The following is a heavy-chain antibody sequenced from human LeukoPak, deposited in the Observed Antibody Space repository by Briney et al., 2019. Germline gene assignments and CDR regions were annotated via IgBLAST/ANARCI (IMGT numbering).Heavy chain of an antibody. D-gene: IGHD6-13*01. CDR1: GYTFTGYY. CDR2: INPNSGGT. J-gene: IGHJ4*02. Sequence: ASVKVSCKASGYTFTGYYMHWVRQAPGQGLEWMGWINPNSGGTNYAQKFQGRVTMTRDTSTSTAYMELRSLRSDDTAVYYCARSVGDSSSWYSESDYWGQGTLVTVSS. V-gene: IGHV1-2*02. CDR3: ARSVGDSSSWYSESDY.